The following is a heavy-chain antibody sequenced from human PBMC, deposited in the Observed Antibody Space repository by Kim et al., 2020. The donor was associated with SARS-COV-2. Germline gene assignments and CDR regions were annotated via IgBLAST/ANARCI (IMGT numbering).Heavy chain of an antibody. CDR2: ISGRGDST. J-gene: IGHJ4*02. CDR1: GFTFNSHA. V-gene: IGHV3-23*01. D-gene: IGHD1-26*01. Sequence: GGSLRLSCAASGFTFNSHAVSWVRQAPGKGLEWVSGISGRGDSTYYAESVKGRFTISRDNYKNTLYLQMNSLRAEDTAIYYCEKVGHGPIVGKDYFDYWGQGTLVTVSS. CDR3: EKVGHGPIVGKDYFDY.